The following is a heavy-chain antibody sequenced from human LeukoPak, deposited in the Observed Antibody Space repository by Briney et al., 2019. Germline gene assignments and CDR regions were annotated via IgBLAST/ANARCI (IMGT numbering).Heavy chain of an antibody. CDR2: IYYSGST. D-gene: IGHD3-3*01. J-gene: IGHJ4*02. CDR3: ARRSYDFWSGFQAQAFDY. Sequence: PSETLSLTCTVSGGSISSSSYYWGWIRQPPGKGLEWIGSIYYSGSTYYNPSLKSRVTISVDTSKNQFSLKLSSVTAADTAVYYCARRSYDFWSGFQAQAFDYWGQGTLVTVSS. CDR1: GGSISSSSYY. V-gene: IGHV4-39*01.